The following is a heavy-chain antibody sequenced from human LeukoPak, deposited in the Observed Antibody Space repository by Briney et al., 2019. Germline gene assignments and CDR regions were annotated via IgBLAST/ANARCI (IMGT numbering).Heavy chain of an antibody. D-gene: IGHD6-19*01. CDR1: GFTFSSYA. V-gene: IGHV3-30*04. CDR3: ARVKLDSSGWFGSLFDY. CDR2: LSYDGSNK. Sequence: GGPLRLSCAASGFTFSSYAMHGLRQAPGKGLEGVAVLSYDGSNKYYADSVKGRFTISRDNSKNTLYLQMNSLRAEDTAVYYCARVKLDSSGWFGSLFDYWGQGTLVTVSS. J-gene: IGHJ4*02.